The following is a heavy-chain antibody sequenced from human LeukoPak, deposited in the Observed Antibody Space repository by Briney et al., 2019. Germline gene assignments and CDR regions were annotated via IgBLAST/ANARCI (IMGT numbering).Heavy chain of an antibody. D-gene: IGHD5-12*01. CDR3: ARGYSAYDWYYFDY. CDR1: GGSISSYY. J-gene: IGHJ4*01. CDR2: IYYSGNT. V-gene: IGHV4-59*01. Sequence: SETLSLTCTVSGGSISSYYWNWIRQPPGKGLEWIGYIYYSGNTSYNPSLKSRVTIAVDTSKNQFSLKLASVTAADTAVYYCARGYSAYDWYYFDYWVQGTLVIVSS.